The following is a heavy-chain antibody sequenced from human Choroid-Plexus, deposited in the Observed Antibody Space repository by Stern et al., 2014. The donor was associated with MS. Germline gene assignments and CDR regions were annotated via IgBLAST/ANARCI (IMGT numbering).Heavy chain of an antibody. Sequence: VQLVESGGGVVQPGRPLKLSCVASGFTFGSCAVHWVRQAPGKGLAWLAGVSYDGDNKYYADSVKGRFTISRDNSQNTLYMQMSSLRPEDTAVYYCAKDRQYLTYFFDHWGQGSLVTVSS. V-gene: IGHV3-30*18. CDR2: VSYDGDNK. CDR1: GFTFGSCA. D-gene: IGHD2/OR15-2a*01. J-gene: IGHJ5*02. CDR3: AKDRQYLTYFFDH.